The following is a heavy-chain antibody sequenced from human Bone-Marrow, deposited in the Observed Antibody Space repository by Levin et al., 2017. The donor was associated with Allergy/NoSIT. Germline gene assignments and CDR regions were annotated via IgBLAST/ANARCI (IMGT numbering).Heavy chain of an antibody. J-gene: IGHJ4*02. Sequence: GESLKISCAASGFTFSSYAMSWVRQAPGKGLEWVSAISGSGGSTYYADSVKGRFTISRDNSKNTLYLQMNSLRAEDTAVYYCAKGLTGTTDYDFDYWGQGTLVTVSS. V-gene: IGHV3-23*01. CDR3: AKGLTGTTDYDFDY. CDR1: GFTFSSYA. CDR2: ISGSGGST. D-gene: IGHD1-7*01.